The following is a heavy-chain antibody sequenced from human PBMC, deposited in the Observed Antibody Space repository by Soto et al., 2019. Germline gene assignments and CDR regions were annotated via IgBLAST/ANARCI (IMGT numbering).Heavy chain of an antibody. CDR2: MNPNSGNT. V-gene: IGHV1-8*01. CDR3: ARAPPRRYCSGGSCCVH. D-gene: IGHD2-15*01. Sequence: ASVKVSCKASGYTFTSYDINWVRQATGQGLEWMGWMNPNSGNTGYAQKFQGRVTMTRNTSISTAYMELSSLRSEDTAVYYCARAPPRRYCSGGSCCVHWGQGTLVTVSS. J-gene: IGHJ4*02. CDR1: GYTFTSYD.